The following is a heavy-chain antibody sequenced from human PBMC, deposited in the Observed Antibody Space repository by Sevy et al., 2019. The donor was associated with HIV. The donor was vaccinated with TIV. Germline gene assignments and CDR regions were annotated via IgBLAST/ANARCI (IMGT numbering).Heavy chain of an antibody. J-gene: IGHJ5*02. V-gene: IGHV3-30*02. CDR1: GFMFSTFG. CDR2: ISFDGTLE. D-gene: IGHD2-8*01. Sequence: GGSLRLSCAASGFMFSTFGMHWVRQAPGKGLEWVAFISFDGTLEYYADSIKGRFTISRDNSKNTLYLEMSSLRTEDTAVYYCARDRFCTYTDCYNWFDPWGQEPRSPSPQ. CDR3: ARDRFCTYTDCYNWFDP.